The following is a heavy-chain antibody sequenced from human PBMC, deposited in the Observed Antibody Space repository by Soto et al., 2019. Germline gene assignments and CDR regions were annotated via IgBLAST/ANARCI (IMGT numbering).Heavy chain of an antibody. Sequence: QVQLQESGPGLVKPSETLSLTCTVSGGSVSPYYWSWIRQSPGKGLEWIGNIRYSGSTDYNPSLTSRVTISIDTSTNQFSLKLTSVTAADTAVYYCAKGGTSSLPFDYWGQGTLVTVSS. J-gene: IGHJ4*02. CDR2: IRYSGST. V-gene: IGHV4-59*02. CDR1: GGSVSPYY. CDR3: AKGGTSSLPFDY. D-gene: IGHD2-2*01.